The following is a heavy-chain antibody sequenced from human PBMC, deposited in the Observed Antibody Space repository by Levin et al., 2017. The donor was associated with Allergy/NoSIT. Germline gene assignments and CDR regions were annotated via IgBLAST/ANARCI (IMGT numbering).Heavy chain of an antibody. Sequence: SCAASGFTFSSYEMNWVLRAPGKGLEWVSYISSTGSTIYSADSVKGRFTISRDNAKNSLYLLMNSLIAEDTAVYYCARQLGNFWSGYNYFDYWGQGTLVTVSS. CDR1: GFTFSSYE. V-gene: IGHV3-48*03. J-gene: IGHJ4*02. CDR2: ISSTGSTI. D-gene: IGHD3-3*01. CDR3: ARQLGNFWSGYNYFDY.